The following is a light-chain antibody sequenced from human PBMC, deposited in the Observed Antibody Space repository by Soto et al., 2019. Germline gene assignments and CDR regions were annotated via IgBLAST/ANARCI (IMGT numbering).Light chain of an antibody. CDR2: AAS. CDR3: QKSYSTPST. CDR1: QSISSY. J-gene: IGKJ2*01. Sequence: DIQMTQSPSSLSASVGDRVTITCRASQSISSYLNWYQQKPGKAPKLLIYAASSLQSGVPSRFSGSGSGTDFTLTISSLQPEDFATYYCQKSYSTPSTFGQGTEPEIK. V-gene: IGKV1-39*01.